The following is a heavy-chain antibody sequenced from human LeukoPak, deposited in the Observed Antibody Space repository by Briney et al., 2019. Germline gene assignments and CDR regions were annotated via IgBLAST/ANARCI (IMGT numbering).Heavy chain of an antibody. J-gene: IGHJ3*02. Sequence: GRSLRLSCAASGFTFDDYAMHWVRQAPGKGLEWVSGISWNSGSIGYADSVKGRFTISRDNAKNSLYLQMNSLRAEDTALYYCVKSNQHPDSSGYYYAFDIWGQGTMVTVSS. V-gene: IGHV3-9*01. CDR1: GFTFDDYA. CDR3: VKSNQHPDSSGYYYAFDI. CDR2: ISWNSGSI. D-gene: IGHD3-22*01.